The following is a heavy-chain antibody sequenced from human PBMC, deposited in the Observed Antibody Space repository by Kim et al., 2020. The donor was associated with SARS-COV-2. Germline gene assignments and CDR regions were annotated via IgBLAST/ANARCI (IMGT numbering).Heavy chain of an antibody. Sequence: ASVKVSCKASGYTFTSYGISWVRQAPGQGLEWMGWISAYNGNTNYAQKLQGRVTMTTDTSTSTAYMELRSLRSDDTAVYYCARDHSLRNKYCSGGSCYPFDYWGQGTLVTVSS. V-gene: IGHV1-18*01. J-gene: IGHJ4*02. CDR3: ARDHSLRNKYCSGGSCYPFDY. CDR1: GYTFTSYG. D-gene: IGHD2-15*01. CDR2: ISAYNGNT.